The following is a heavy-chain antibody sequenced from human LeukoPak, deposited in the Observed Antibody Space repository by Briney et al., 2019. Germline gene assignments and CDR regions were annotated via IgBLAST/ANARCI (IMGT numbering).Heavy chain of an antibody. CDR2: IYYSGST. Sequence: PSETLSLTCTVSGGSISSYYWSWIRQPPGKGLEWIGYIYYSGSTNYNPSLKSRVTISVDTSKNQFSLKLSSVTAADTAVYYCARQLCSGGSCYGGVWFDPWGQGTLVTVSS. D-gene: IGHD2-15*01. CDR1: GGSISSYY. J-gene: IGHJ5*02. CDR3: ARQLCSGGSCYGGVWFDP. V-gene: IGHV4-59*08.